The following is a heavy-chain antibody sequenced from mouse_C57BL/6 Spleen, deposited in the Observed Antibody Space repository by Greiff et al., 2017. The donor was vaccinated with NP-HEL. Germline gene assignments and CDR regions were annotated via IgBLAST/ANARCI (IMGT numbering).Heavy chain of an antibody. J-gene: IGHJ4*01. Sequence: EVQLQQSGAELVRPGASVKLSCTASGFNIKDYYMHWVKQRPEQGLEWIGRIDPEDGDTEYAPKFQGKATITADTSSNTAYLQLSSLTSENTAVYYCTRYGSSYDAMDYWGQGTSVTVSS. CDR1: GFNIKDYY. D-gene: IGHD1-1*01. CDR2: IDPEDGDT. CDR3: TRYGSSYDAMDY. V-gene: IGHV14-1*01.